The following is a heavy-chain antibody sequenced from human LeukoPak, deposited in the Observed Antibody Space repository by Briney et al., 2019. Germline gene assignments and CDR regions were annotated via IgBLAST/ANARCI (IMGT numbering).Heavy chain of an antibody. CDR2: ISAYNGNT. Sequence: ASVKVPCKASGYTFTSYGISWVRQAPGQGLEWMGWISAYNGNTNYAQKLQGRVTMTTDTSTSTAYMELRSLRSDDTAVYYCAREGAFYYYDSSGYFDDYWGQGTLVTVSS. J-gene: IGHJ4*02. D-gene: IGHD3-22*01. CDR1: GYTFTSYG. CDR3: AREGAFYYYDSSGYFDDY. V-gene: IGHV1-18*01.